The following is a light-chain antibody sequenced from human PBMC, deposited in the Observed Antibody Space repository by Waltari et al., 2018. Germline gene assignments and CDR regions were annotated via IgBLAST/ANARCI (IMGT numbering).Light chain of an antibody. Sequence: QSVLTQPPSASGTPGQRVTFSCSGSKSTIESNRVNWYQQLPGTAPTVLIYNSNKRPSGVPDRFSGSKSGTSASLAISGLQSEDEADYYCAAWDAGLNGWVFGGGTKLTVL. CDR3: AAWDAGLNGWV. V-gene: IGLV1-44*01. J-gene: IGLJ3*02. CDR1: KSTIESNR. CDR2: NSN.